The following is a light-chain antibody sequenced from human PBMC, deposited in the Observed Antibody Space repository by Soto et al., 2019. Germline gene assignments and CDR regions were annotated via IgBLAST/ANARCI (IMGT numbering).Light chain of an antibody. CDR1: SSDVGGYNY. J-gene: IGLJ2*01. Sequence: QSALTQPASVSGSPGQSITISRTGTSSDVGGYNYVSWYQQHPGKAPKLMIYDVSNRPSGVSNRFSGSKSGNTASLTISGLQAEDEADYYCSSYTSSSKVFGGGTQLTVL. V-gene: IGLV2-14*01. CDR3: SSYTSSSKV. CDR2: DVS.